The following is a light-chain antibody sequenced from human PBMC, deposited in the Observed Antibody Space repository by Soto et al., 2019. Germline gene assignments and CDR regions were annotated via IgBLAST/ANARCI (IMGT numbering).Light chain of an antibody. CDR2: DAS. J-gene: IGKJ1*01. CDR1: QSVGSF. V-gene: IGKV3-11*01. CDR3: QQRSSWPWT. Sequence: IVLTQSPATLSLSPGERATLSCRASQSVGSFLAWYQQKRGQAPRLLIYDASNRATGIPARFSGSGSGTDFTLTISSLEPEDFTVDYCQQRSSWPWTFGQGTKVEIK.